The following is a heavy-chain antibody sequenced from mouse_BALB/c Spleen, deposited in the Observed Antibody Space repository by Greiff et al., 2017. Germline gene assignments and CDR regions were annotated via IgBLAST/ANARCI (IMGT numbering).Heavy chain of an antibody. Sequence: DVQLVESGGGLVQPGGSRKLSCAASGFTFSSFGMHWVRQAPEKGLEWVAYISSGSSTIYYADTVKGRFTISRDNPKNTLFLQMTSLRSEDTAMYYCARNGYGSSYGAMDYWGQGTSVTVSS. D-gene: IGHD1-1*01. CDR2: ISSGSSTI. V-gene: IGHV5-17*02. CDR1: GFTFSSFG. CDR3: ARNGYGSSYGAMDY. J-gene: IGHJ4*01.